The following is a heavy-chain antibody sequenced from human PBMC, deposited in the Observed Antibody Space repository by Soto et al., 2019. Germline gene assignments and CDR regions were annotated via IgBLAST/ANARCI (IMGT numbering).Heavy chain of an antibody. CDR1: GFTFSGYS. CDR2: ISNLSSPR. D-gene: IGHD5-12*01. CDR3: AREDIMGARSFDY. Sequence: PGGSLTLSCAASGFTFSGYSMNWVRQAPGKGVEWISYISNLSSPRYYAESVEGRFIISRDNAKNSLYLQMNSLRAEDTAVYFCAREDIMGARSFDYWGQGALVTVSS. J-gene: IGHJ4*02. V-gene: IGHV3-48*01.